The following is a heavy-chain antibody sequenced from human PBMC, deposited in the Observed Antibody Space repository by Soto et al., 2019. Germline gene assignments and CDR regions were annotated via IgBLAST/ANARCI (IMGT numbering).Heavy chain of an antibody. CDR2: ISNNGVDT. V-gene: IGHV3-23*01. CDR3: AHPRGYGVFDAVDI. Sequence: WSLRISCAASVFLVCTYAMNWVRQAPGKGLEWVSAISNNGVDTYYAESVRGRFTISRDNSINTLYLQMRRLRAEDTAVYYCAHPRGYGVFDAVDIWGQGTMVTVSS. J-gene: IGHJ3*02. D-gene: IGHD4-17*01. CDR1: VFLVCTYA.